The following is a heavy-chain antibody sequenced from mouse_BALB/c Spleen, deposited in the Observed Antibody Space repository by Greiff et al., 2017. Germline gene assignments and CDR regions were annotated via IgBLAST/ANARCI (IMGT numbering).Heavy chain of an antibody. J-gene: IGHJ1*01. CDR3: ARSPHYYGSRGGYFDV. D-gene: IGHD1-1*01. CDR2: IWSGGST. V-gene: IGHV2-2*02. Sequence: VKLMESGPGLVQPSQSLSITCTVSGFSLTSYGVHWVRQSPGKGLEWLGVIWSGGSTDYNAAFISRLSISKDNSKSQVFFKMNSLQANDTAIYYCARSPHYYGSRGGYFDVWGAGTTVTVSS. CDR1: GFSLTSYG.